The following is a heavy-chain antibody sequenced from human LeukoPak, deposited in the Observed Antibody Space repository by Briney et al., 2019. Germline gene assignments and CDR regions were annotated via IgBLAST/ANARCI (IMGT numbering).Heavy chain of an antibody. CDR2: INPSGGST. V-gene: IGHV1-46*01. Sequence: ASVKVSCKASGYTFTSYYMHWVRQAPGQGLEWMGIINPSGGSTSYAQKFQGRVTMTRDTSTSTVYMELSSLRSEDTAVYYCARNVFGFGEFGGFDYWGQGTLVTVSS. J-gene: IGHJ4*02. D-gene: IGHD3-10*01. CDR1: GYTFTSYY. CDR3: ARNVFGFGEFGGFDY.